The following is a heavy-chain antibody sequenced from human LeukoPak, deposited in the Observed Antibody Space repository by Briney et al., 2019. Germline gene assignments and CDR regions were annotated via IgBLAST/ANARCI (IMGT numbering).Heavy chain of an antibody. CDR3: ATPSPETKDNSFDY. D-gene: IGHD1-7*01. V-gene: IGHV1-18*01. CDR1: GYTFTSYG. CDR2: ISAYNGNT. J-gene: IGHJ4*02. Sequence: ASVKVSCKASGYTFTSYGISLVRQAPGQGLEWMGWISAYNGNTSYAQKFQGRVTMTRDMSTSTVYMELSSLRSEDTAVYYCATPSPETKDNSFDYWGQGTLVTVSS.